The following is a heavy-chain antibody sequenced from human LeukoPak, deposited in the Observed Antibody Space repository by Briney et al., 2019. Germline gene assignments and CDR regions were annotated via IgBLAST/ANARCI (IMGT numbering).Heavy chain of an antibody. V-gene: IGHV3-30*12. D-gene: IGHD3-10*01. CDR1: GFTLSNYG. J-gene: IGHJ4*02. CDR3: VGAPYYYASGTFSPFDY. Sequence: GGSLRLSCAASGFTLSNYGMHWVRQAPGKRLEWVAFTRYDADDKYYADSVKGRITISRDNSKNTLYLQMNTLRAEDTAMYFCVGAPYYYASGTFSPFDYWGQGTLVTVSS. CDR2: TRYDADDK.